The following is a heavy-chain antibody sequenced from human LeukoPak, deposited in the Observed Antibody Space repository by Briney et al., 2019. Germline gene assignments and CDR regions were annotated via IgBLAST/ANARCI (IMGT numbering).Heavy chain of an antibody. CDR2: ISGSGGST. V-gene: IGHV3-23*01. J-gene: IGHJ4*02. D-gene: IGHD3-22*01. Sequence: GGSLRLSCAASGFTISSYAMSWVRQAPGKGLEWVSGISGSGGSTYHADSVKGRFTISRDNSKNTLYLQMNSLRAEDTAVYYCAKELDSSGYFDYWGQGTLVTVSS. CDR1: GFTISSYA. CDR3: AKELDSSGYFDY.